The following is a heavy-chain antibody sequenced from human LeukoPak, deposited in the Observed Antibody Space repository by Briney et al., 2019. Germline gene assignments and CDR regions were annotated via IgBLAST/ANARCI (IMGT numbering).Heavy chain of an antibody. D-gene: IGHD4-23*01. J-gene: IGHJ4*02. CDR2: ISSSSSTI. V-gene: IGHV3-48*04. CDR3: ARAAKTPDY. CDR1: GFTFSSYA. Sequence: GGSLRLSCAASGFTFSSYAMTWVRQAPGKGLEWVSYISSSSSTIYYADSVKGRFTISRDNAKNSLYLQMNSLRAEDTAVYYCARAAKTPDYWGQGTLVTVSS.